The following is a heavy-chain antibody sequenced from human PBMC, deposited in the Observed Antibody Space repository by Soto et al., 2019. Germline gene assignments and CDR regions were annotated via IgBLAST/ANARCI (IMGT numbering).Heavy chain of an antibody. CDR3: ARDEGYSGYAEGTDV. V-gene: IGHV1-69*12. CDR2: IIPIYGSA. Sequence: QAQLVQSGAEVKKPGSSVKVSCKVSGGTFSRNAISWVRQAPGQGLEWMGGIIPIYGSANYAQNFQGRVTISADEATSTAYMELVNLRSEDTAVYYCARDEGYSGYAEGTDVWGQGTTVTVSS. D-gene: IGHD5-12*01. J-gene: IGHJ6*02. CDR1: GGTFSRNA.